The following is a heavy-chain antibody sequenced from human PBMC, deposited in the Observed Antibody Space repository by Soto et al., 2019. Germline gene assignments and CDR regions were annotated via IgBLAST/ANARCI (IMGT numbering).Heavy chain of an antibody. Sequence: GGSLRLSFEGSGFTSSSYVMHWFRQAPGKGLEWVALISYDGSKENYADSVKGRFTISRDNSKNMMYLQMNSLRPEDTAVYYCARGVFYYYHSSGYSPDYWGQGTLVTVSS. CDR2: ISYDGSKE. V-gene: IGHV3-30-3*01. CDR3: ARGVFYYYHSSGYSPDY. J-gene: IGHJ4*02. CDR1: GFTSSSYV. D-gene: IGHD3-22*01.